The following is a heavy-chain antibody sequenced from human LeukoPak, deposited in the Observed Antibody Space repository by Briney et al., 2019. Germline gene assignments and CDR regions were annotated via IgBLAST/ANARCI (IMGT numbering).Heavy chain of an antibody. CDR2: IIPVLNIT. CDR1: GGTFSSSA. Sequence: ASVKVSCKTSGGTFSSSAITWVRQAPGQGLEWMGRIIPVLNITTYAQKFQDRVTMTRDTSTSTVYMEVSSLRPEDTAVYYCARPTSIIPASNVYYYYYAMDVWGQGTTVTVSS. CDR3: ARPTSIIPASNVYYYYYAMDV. V-gene: IGHV1-69*04. J-gene: IGHJ6*02. D-gene: IGHD2-2*01.